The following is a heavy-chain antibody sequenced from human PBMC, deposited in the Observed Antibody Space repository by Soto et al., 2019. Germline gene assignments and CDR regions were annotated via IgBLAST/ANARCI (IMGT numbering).Heavy chain of an antibody. CDR2: IYSNGDT. CDR1: SGSMNTGGYY. Sequence: QVQLQESGPGLVKPSQTLSLTCSVSSGSMNTGGYYWSWIRQHPGKGLEWIGYIYSNGDTYYNPSPKSRVTISIDTSKNRFALIRTAVTAAVTAVYYCARRGVSSARYYYYALDVWGLGTTVTVSS. J-gene: IGHJ6*02. V-gene: IGHV4-31*03. CDR3: ARRGVSSARYYYYALDV. D-gene: IGHD3-10*01.